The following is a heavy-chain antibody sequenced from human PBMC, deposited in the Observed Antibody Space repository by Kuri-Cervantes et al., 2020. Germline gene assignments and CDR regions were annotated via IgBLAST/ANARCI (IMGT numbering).Heavy chain of an antibody. J-gene: IGHJ6*02. CDR1: GFTFSSYG. Sequence: GESLKISCAASGFTFSSYGMHWVRQAPGKGLEWVAVIWYDGGNKYYADSVKGRFTISRDNSKNTLYLQMNSLRAEDTAVYYCARGRFSSGWYVGYYYYYGMDVWGQGTTVTVSS. D-gene: IGHD6-19*01. V-gene: IGHV3-33*01. CDR2: IWYDGGNK. CDR3: ARGRFSSGWYVGYYYYYGMDV.